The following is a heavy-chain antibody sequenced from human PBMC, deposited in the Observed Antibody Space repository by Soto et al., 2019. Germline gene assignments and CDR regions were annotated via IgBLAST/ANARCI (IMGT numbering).Heavy chain of an antibody. CDR2: IYWDDDK. V-gene: IGHV2-5*02. D-gene: IGHD1-1*01. J-gene: IGHJ4*02. Sequence: QITLKESGPTLVKPTQTLTLTCSFSGFSLSTSGVGVGWIRQPPGKALEWLALIYWDDDKRYSPSLKSRLTITKDISKTQVVLTMTNMDPVDTATYYGAHSVELERRTPGLFDYWGQGPLVTVSS. CDR1: GFSLSTSGVG. CDR3: AHSVELERRTPGLFDY.